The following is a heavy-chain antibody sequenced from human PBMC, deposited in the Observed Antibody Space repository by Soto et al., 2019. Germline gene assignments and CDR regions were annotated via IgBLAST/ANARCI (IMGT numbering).Heavy chain of an antibody. D-gene: IGHD3-10*01. Sequence: EVQLVESGGGLVQPGGSLRLSCAASGFTFSSYDMHWVRQATGKGLEWVSAIGTAGDTYYPGSVKGRFTISRENAKNSLYLQMNSLRAEDTAVYYCARDKPVGSPRLLWFGEEAYYYYGMDVWGQGTTVTVSS. V-gene: IGHV3-13*01. CDR2: IGTAGDT. CDR1: GFTFSSYD. CDR3: ARDKPVGSPRLLWFGEEAYYYYGMDV. J-gene: IGHJ6*02.